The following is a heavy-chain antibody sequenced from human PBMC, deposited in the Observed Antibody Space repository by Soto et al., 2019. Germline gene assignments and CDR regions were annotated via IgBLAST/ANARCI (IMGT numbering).Heavy chain of an antibody. CDR1: GFPFSTYG. D-gene: IGHD6-13*01. CDR3: AKARALAAAVDYYYYYGMDV. V-gene: IGHV3-30*18. CDR2: ISYDGSNK. J-gene: IGHJ6*02. Sequence: PGASLRLSFATSGFPFSTYGMHWLRQAPGKGLEWVAVISYDGSNKYYADSVKGRFTISRDNSKNTLYLQMNSLRAEDTAVYYCAKARALAAAVDYYYYYGMDVWG.